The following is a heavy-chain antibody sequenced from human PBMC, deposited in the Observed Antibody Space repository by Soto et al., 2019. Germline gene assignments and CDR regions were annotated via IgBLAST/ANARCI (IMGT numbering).Heavy chain of an antibody. CDR3: ARDLIYCTNGVCYRYYYYGMDV. CDR1: GFTFSSYG. CDR2: IWYDGSNK. V-gene: IGHV3-33*01. D-gene: IGHD2-8*01. Sequence: PGGSLRLSCAASGFTFSSYGMHWVRQAPGKGLEWVAVIWYDGSNKYYADSVKGRFTISRDNSKNTLYLQMNSLRAEDTAVYYCARDLIYCTNGVCYRYYYYGMDVWGQGTTVTAP. J-gene: IGHJ6*02.